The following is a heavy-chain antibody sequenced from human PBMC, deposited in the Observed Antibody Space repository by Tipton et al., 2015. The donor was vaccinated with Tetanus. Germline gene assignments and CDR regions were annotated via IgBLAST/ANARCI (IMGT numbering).Heavy chain of an antibody. V-gene: IGHV3-33*06. J-gene: IGHJ4*02. CDR3: AKDDVSSWYTGSFDS. Sequence: SLRLSCAASGFTFSTNAMHWVRQAPGKGLEWVAAIWNDGSYKYYADSVKGRFTVSRDNSKNTLYLEMNSLRAEDTAVYYCAKDDVSSWYTGSFDSWGQGTQVTVSS. CDR2: IWNDGSYK. D-gene: IGHD6-13*01. CDR1: GFTFSTNA.